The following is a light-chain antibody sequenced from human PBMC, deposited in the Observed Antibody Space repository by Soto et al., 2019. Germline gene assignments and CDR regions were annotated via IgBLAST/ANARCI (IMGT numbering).Light chain of an antibody. V-gene: IGLV2-14*03. CDR3: CSYTSSNTLV. Sequence: QSALTQPASVSGSPGQSITLSCTGTSSDVGGYNYVSWYQHHPGKAPKLMIYDVSNRPSGVSNRFSGSKSGNTASLTISGLQAEDDADYYCCSYTSSNTLVFGGGTQLTVL. J-gene: IGLJ2*01. CDR2: DVS. CDR1: SSDVGGYNY.